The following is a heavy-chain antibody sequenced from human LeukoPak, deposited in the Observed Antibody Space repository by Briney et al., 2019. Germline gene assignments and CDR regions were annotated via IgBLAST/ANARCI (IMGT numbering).Heavy chain of an antibody. Sequence: ASVKVSCKASGYTFTGYYMHWVRQAPGQGLEWMGRINPNSGGTNYAQKFQGRVTMTRDTSISTAYMELSRLRSDDTAVYYCARDALWFGELFLFDYLGQGNLVTVSS. CDR2: INPNSGGT. V-gene: IGHV1-2*06. CDR3: ARDALWFGELFLFDY. CDR1: GYTFTGYY. J-gene: IGHJ4*02. D-gene: IGHD3-10*01.